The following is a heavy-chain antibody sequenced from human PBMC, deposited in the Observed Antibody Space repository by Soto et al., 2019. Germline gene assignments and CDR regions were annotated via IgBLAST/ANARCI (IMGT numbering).Heavy chain of an antibody. Sequence: SETLSLTCTVSGSSISPFYWSWIRQPPGKGLEWIGYIYYTGSTKYNPSLKSRDTLSLGTSRNQLSLQLSSVIAADTAVYYCPRLGGYYAIYRHFDYWGPGTLVIFSS. V-gene: IGHV4-59*01. CDR3: PRLGGYYAIYRHFDY. J-gene: IGHJ4*02. D-gene: IGHD1-26*01. CDR1: GSSISPFY. CDR2: IYYTGST.